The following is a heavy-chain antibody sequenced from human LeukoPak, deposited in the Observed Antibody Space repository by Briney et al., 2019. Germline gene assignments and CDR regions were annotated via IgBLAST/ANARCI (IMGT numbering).Heavy chain of an antibody. CDR2: IKQDGSEK. CDR3: ARDLPPLAAAGPFDY. CDR1: GFTFSSYW. Sequence: AGGSLRLSCAASGFTFSSYWMSWVRQAPAKGLEWVANIKQDGSEKYYVDSVKGRFTISRDNAKNSLYLQMNSLRADDTAVYYCARDLPPLAAAGPFDYWGQGTLVTVSS. J-gene: IGHJ4*02. V-gene: IGHV3-7*01. D-gene: IGHD6-13*01.